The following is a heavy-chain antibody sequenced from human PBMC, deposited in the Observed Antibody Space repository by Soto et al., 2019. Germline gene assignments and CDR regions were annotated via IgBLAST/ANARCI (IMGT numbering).Heavy chain of an antibody. D-gene: IGHD3-10*01. CDR1: GYTFSNNA. CDR2: INGGNGYT. CDR3: VRATYIAGGSSTLDSSV. Sequence: ASVEVSCKASGYTFSNNAIHWVRHAPGQELEWMGWINGGNGYTKYSQNFQDRVTLTRDTSASTSYMELSSLRSEDTATFYCVRATYIAGGSSTLDSSVSGQGSRV. J-gene: IGHJ6*02. V-gene: IGHV1-3*01.